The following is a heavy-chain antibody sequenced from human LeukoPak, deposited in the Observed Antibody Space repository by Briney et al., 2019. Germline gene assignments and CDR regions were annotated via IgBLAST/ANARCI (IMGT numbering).Heavy chain of an antibody. CDR3: SKDSPPSEHYYYMDV. Sequence: GGSLRLSCAASGFTLDDYAMHWVRQAPGKGLEWVSGISWNSGSIDYADSVKGRFTISRDNAKNSLYLQMNSLRAEDTALYYCSKDSPPSEHYYYMDVWGKGTTVTVSS. CDR2: ISWNSGSI. CDR1: GFTLDDYA. J-gene: IGHJ6*03. V-gene: IGHV3-9*01.